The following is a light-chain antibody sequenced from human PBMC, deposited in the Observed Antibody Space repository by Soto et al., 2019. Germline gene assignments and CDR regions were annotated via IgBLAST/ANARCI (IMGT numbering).Light chain of an antibody. CDR2: EVS. Sequence: QSALTQPPSASGSPGQSVTISCTGTSSDVGGYNYVSWYQQHPGKAPKLIISEVSKRPSGVANRFSGSKSGNTASLTVSGLQDEDEVYYYCSSHTPTFAVVFGGGTQLTVL. CDR1: SSDVGGYNY. J-gene: IGLJ2*01. CDR3: SSHTPTFAVV. V-gene: IGLV2-8*01.